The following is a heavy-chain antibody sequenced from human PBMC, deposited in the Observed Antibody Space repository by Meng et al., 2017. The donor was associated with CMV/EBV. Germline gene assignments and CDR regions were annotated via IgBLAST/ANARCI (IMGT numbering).Heavy chain of an antibody. CDR3: ARDGKSIVGATHFDY. Sequence: SGCAFSSYAISWVRHAPGPGLGWMGGIIPIFGTANYAQMFQGRVTITADESTSTAYLELSSLRSEDTAVYYCARDGKSIVGATHFDYWGQGSLVTVSS. V-gene: IGHV1-69*01. CDR2: IIPIFGTA. CDR1: GCAFSSYA. D-gene: IGHD1-26*01. J-gene: IGHJ4*02.